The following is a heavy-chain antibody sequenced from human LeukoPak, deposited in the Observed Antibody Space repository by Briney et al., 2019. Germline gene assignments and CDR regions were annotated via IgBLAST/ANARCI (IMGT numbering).Heavy chain of an antibody. CDR1: GGSISSGGYY. D-gene: IGHD2-15*01. J-gene: IGHJ3*02. V-gene: IGHV4-31*03. CDR2: IYYSGST. Sequence: SETLSLTCTVSGGSISSGGYYWSWIRQHPGKGLEWIGYIYYSGSTYYNPSLKSRVTISVDTSKNQFSLKLSSVTAADTAVYYCARFLKVMVVATDAFDIWGQGTMVTVSS. CDR3: ARFLKVMVVATDAFDI.